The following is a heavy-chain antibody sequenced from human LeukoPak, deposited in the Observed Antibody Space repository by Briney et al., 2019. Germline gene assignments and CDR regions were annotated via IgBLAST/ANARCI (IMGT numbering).Heavy chain of an antibody. CDR2: IRYDGSNK. CDR3: ASRPGQYYYDSSGPRGIDY. Sequence: AGGSLRLSCAASGFTFSSYGMHWVRQAPGKGLEWVAFIRYDGSNKYYADSVKGRFTISRDNSKNTLYLQMNSLRAEDTAVYYCASRPGQYYYDSSGPRGIDYWGQGTLVTVSS. V-gene: IGHV3-30*02. J-gene: IGHJ4*02. CDR1: GFTFSSYG. D-gene: IGHD3-22*01.